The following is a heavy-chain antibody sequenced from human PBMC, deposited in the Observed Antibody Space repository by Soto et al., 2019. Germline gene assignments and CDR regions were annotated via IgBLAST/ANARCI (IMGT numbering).Heavy chain of an antibody. CDR3: TRDREAGTDYYYRMDV. CDR2: IRSKAYGGTT. CDR1: GFTFGDYA. D-gene: IGHD6-13*01. Sequence: GGSLRLSCTASGFTFGDYAMSWVRQAPGKGLEWVGFIRSKAYGGTTEYAASVKGRFTISRDDSKSIAYLQMNSLKTEDTAVYYCTRDREAGTDYYYRMDVWGQGTTVTVSS. J-gene: IGHJ6*02. V-gene: IGHV3-49*04.